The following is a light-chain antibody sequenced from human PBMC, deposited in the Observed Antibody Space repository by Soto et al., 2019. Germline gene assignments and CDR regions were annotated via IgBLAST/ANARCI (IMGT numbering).Light chain of an antibody. CDR3: QKYNDWPRK. CDR2: GAP. Sequence: VMTQSPAILSGSPGGKATLSCRVSQSVGINVAWYQQKPGQAPRLLIYGAPTRATGSPDRFSASGSATEFTLTISSLQSEDFAVYYCQKYNDWPRKCGQGNTGAIK. V-gene: IGKV3-15*01. J-gene: IGKJ1*01. CDR1: QSVGIN.